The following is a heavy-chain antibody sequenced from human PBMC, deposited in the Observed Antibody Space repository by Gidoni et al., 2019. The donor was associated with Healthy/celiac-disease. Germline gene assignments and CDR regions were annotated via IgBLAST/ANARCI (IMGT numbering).Heavy chain of an antibody. V-gene: IGHV5-51*01. Sequence: EVQLVQSGATVQKPGASLQISCKVSGYSFTGYGIGWVRQMAGKGLEWMGIIYPGDSDTSSSPSFQDQVTISADKSISTAYLQWSSLKASDTAMYYCARRNYGSGSHIDDWGQGTRVTVSS. D-gene: IGHD3-10*01. CDR2: IYPGDSDT. J-gene: IGHJ4*02. CDR3: ARRNYGSGSHIDD. CDR1: GYSFTGYG.